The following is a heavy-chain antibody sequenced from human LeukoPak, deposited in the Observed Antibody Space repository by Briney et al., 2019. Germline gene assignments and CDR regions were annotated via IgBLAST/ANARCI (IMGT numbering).Heavy chain of an antibody. CDR1: GGSISHYY. D-gene: IGHD1-26*01. CDR3: AKSGGYGLIDY. CDR2: IYSSGST. Sequence: ASETLSLTCTVSGGSISHYYWSWIRQPPGKGLEWIGSIYSSGSTYYNASLQSRVTISIETSKNQISLRLNSVTAADTAMYYCAKSGGYGLIDYWGQGTLVTVSS. V-gene: IGHV4-59*04. J-gene: IGHJ4*02.